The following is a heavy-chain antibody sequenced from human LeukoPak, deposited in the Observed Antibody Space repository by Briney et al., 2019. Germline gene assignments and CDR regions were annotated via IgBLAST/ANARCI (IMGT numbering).Heavy chain of an antibody. CDR2: ISAYNGNT. Sequence: ASVKASCKASGYTFTGYYMHWVRQAPGQGLEWMGWISAYNGNTNYAQKLQGRVTMTTDTSTSTAYMELRSLRSDDTAVYYCARADRGVIYYFDYWGQGTLVTVSS. CDR1: GYTFTGYY. D-gene: IGHD3-10*01. CDR3: ARADRGVIYYFDY. J-gene: IGHJ4*02. V-gene: IGHV1-18*04.